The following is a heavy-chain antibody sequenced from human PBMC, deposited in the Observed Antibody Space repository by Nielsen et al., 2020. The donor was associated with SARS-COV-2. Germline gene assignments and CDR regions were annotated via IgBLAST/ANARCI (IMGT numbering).Heavy chain of an antibody. Sequence: GESLKISCAAPGFTFSSYAMSWVRQAPGKGLEWVSAISGSGGSTYYADSVKGRFTISRDNSKNTLYLQMNSLRAEDTAVYYCAKAATVGAAAGSGGNFDLWGRGTLVTVSS. CDR2: ISGSGGST. D-gene: IGHD6-13*01. CDR1: GFTFSSYA. CDR3: AKAATVGAAAGSGGNFDL. V-gene: IGHV3-23*01. J-gene: IGHJ2*01.